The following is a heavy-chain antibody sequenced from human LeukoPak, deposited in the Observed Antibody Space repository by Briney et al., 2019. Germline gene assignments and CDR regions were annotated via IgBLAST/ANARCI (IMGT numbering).Heavy chain of an antibody. Sequence: ASVKVSCKASGYTFTNYGISWVRQAPGQGLEWMGWISAYNGDTNYAQKLQGRVTMTTDTSTSTAYMELRSLRSDDTAVYYCARDSSGYSSGYYFDYWGQGTLVTVSS. J-gene: IGHJ4*02. CDR1: GYTFTNYG. CDR3: ARDSSGYSSGYYFDY. V-gene: IGHV1-18*01. D-gene: IGHD5-18*01. CDR2: ISAYNGDT.